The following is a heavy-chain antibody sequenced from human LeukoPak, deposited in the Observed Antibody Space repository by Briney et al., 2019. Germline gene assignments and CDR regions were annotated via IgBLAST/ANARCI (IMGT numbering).Heavy chain of an antibody. Sequence: PGGSLRLSCAASGFTFSSYWMSWVRQASGKGLEWGANIKQDGSEKYYVKSVKGRFIISRDNAKNSLYLQMNSLRAEDTAVYYCATGYDTISPPRYWGQGTLVTVSS. J-gene: IGHJ4*02. V-gene: IGHV3-7*01. CDR1: GFTFSSYW. CDR3: ATGYDTISPPRY. D-gene: IGHD3-9*01. CDR2: IKQDGSEK.